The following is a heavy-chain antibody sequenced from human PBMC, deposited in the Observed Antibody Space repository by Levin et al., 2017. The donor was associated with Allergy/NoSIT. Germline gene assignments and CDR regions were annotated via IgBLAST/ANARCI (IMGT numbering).Heavy chain of an antibody. CDR3: ASSSGDCSGGLCYDKWYFDR. V-gene: IGHV1-69*13. CDR2: LIPIFGTP. CDR1: GGTFSSYV. J-gene: IGHJ2*01. D-gene: IGHD2-15*01. Sequence: GASVKVSCKASGGTFSSYVISWVRQAPGQGLEWMGGLIPIFGTPNYAQKFQDRVTITADESTSTAYMELSSLRSEDTAVYYCASSSGDCSGGLCYDKWYFDRWGRGTLVTVSS.